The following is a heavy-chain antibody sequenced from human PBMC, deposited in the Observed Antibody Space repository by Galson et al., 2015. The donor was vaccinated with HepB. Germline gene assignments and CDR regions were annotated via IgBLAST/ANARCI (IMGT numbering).Heavy chain of an antibody. Sequence: ETLSLTCAVYGGSFSGYYWNWIRQPPGKGLEWIGEINHSVGTNYNPSLKSRVTISMDTSKNQFSLKLSSVTAADTAVYYCARGYRQLDYWDQGALVAVSS. J-gene: IGHJ4*02. D-gene: IGHD1-1*01. CDR3: ARGYRQLDY. V-gene: IGHV4-34*01. CDR2: INHSVGT. CDR1: GGSFSGYY.